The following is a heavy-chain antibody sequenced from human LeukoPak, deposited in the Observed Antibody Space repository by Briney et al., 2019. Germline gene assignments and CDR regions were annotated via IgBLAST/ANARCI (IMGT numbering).Heavy chain of an antibody. J-gene: IGHJ4*02. CDR1: GGSISSGGYS. CDR2: IYHSGST. CDR3: AREYCSSTSCYGVGN. Sequence: SETLSLTCAVSGGSISSGGYSWSWIRQPPGKGLEWIGYIYHSGSTNYNPSLKSRVTMSVDTSKNQFSLKLSSVTAADTAVYYCAREYCSSTSCYGVGNWGQGTLVTVSS. V-gene: IGHV4-30-2*01. D-gene: IGHD2-2*01.